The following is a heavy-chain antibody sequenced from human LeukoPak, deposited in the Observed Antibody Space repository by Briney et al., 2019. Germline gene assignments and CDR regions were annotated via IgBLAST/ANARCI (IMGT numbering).Heavy chain of an antibody. J-gene: IGHJ5*02. CDR2: IYYSGST. CDR1: GGSISIGGYY. Sequence: SETLSLTCTVSGGSISIGGYYWSWIRQHPGKGLEWIGYIYYSGSTYYNPSLKSRVTISVDTSKNQFSLKLSSVTAADTAVYYCARVGTDYGASVNWFDLWGQGTLVTVSS. CDR3: ARVGTDYGASVNWFDL. D-gene: IGHD4/OR15-4a*01. V-gene: IGHV4-31*03.